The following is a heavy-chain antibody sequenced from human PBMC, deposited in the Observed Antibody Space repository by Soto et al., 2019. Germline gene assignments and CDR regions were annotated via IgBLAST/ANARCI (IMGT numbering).Heavy chain of an antibody. CDR2: ISAYNGNT. CDR3: ERDLLVSVAGTSGY. V-gene: IGHV1-18*01. J-gene: IGHJ4*02. D-gene: IGHD6-19*01. CDR1: GYTFTSYG. Sequence: GASVKVSCKASGYTFTSYGISWVRQAPGQGLEWMGWISAYNGNTNYAQKLQGRVTMTTDTSTSTAYMELRSLRSDDTAVYYCERDLLVSVAGTSGYWGQGTLVTVSS.